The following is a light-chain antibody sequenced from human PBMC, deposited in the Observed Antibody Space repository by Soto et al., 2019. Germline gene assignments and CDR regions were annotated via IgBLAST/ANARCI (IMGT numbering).Light chain of an antibody. V-gene: IGKV1-5*01. CDR3: QQYNSYGWT. J-gene: IGKJ1*01. CDR1: QSISSY. CDR2: DDS. Sequence: DIQMTQYPSSLSASVGDRVTITCRASQSISSYLNWYQQKPGKAPRLLIYDDSSLESGVPSRFSGSGSGTEFTLTISSLQPDDFATYYCQQYNSYGWTFGQGTKVDIK.